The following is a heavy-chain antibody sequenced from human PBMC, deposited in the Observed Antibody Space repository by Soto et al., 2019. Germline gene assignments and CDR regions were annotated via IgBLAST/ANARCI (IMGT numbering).Heavy chain of an antibody. D-gene: IGHD3-9*01. CDR2: INDRGSI. V-gene: IGHV4-34*01. Sequence: QVQLQQWGAGPLRPLETLSLTCGVSGGSFSGYYWAWIRQSPGKGLEWIGEINDRGSINYNPSLKSRVSISVDPSKNQYSLNLRSVTAADTAVYYCARESHDILTGPPWVWYFDLWGRGTLVTVSS. J-gene: IGHJ2*01. CDR1: GGSFSGYY. CDR3: ARESHDILTGPPWVWYFDL.